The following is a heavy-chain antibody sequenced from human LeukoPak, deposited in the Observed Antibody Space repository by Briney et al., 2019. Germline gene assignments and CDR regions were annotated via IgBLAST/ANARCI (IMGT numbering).Heavy chain of an antibody. V-gene: IGHV3-30*03. Sequence: PGRSLRLSCAASGFTFSSYGMHWVRQAPGKGLEWVAVISYDGSNKYYAESVKGRFTIPRDDAKNSLYLQMNSLRAEDTAVYYCARDPGRAAFDYWGQGTLVTVSS. CDR1: GFTFSSYG. CDR2: ISYDGSNK. J-gene: IGHJ4*02. D-gene: IGHD6-13*01. CDR3: ARDPGRAAFDY.